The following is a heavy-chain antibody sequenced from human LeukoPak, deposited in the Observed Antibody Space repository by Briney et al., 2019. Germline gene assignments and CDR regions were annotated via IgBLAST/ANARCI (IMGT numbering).Heavy chain of an antibody. V-gene: IGHV4-39*07. D-gene: IGHD2-21*02. J-gene: IGHJ6*02. CDR2: IYYSGST. Sequence: PSETLSLTCTVSGGSISSYYWGWIRQPPGKGLEWIGSIYYSGSTYYNPSLKSRVTISVDTSKNQFSLKLSSVTAADTAVYYCARGLGDYDYYYGMDVWGQGTTVTVSS. CDR3: ARGLGDYDYYYGMDV. CDR1: GGSISSYY.